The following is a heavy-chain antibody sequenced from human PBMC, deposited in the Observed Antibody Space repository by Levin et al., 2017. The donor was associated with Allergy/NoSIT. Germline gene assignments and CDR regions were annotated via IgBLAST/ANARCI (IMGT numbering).Heavy chain of an antibody. D-gene: IGHD6-19*01. V-gene: IGHV3-23*01. Sequence: GGSLRLSCAASGFTFNNYVFSWVRQAPGKGLEWVSAIGGGGDGIHYADSAKGRFSISRDNAKNTLFLQMNSLGAEDTAVYYCAKGDRSSGWPDWGQGTLVTVSS. CDR1: GFTFNNYV. CDR2: IGGGGDGI. J-gene: IGHJ4*02. CDR3: AKGDRSSGWPD.